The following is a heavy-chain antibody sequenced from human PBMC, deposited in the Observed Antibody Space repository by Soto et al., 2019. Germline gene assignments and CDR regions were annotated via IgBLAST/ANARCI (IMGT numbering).Heavy chain of an antibody. V-gene: IGHV4-34*01. CDR2: INHSGNT. CDR3: ARVVVGPTNWFDP. CDR1: GGSFNAYY. J-gene: IGHJ5*02. D-gene: IGHD2-21*01. Sequence: PSETLSLTCGVYGGSFNAYYLSWIRQPPGKGLEWIGEINHSGNTNYNSALKSRVTISVDTPKNQFSLNLTSVTAADTAVYYCARVVVGPTNWFDPWGQGTLVTVYS.